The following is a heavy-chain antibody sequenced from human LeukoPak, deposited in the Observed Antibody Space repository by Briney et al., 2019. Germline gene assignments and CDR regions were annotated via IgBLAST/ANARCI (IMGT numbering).Heavy chain of an antibody. V-gene: IGHV1-46*01. CDR2: INPSGGST. Sequence: ASVKVSCKASGYTFTSYYMHWVRQAPGQGLEWMGIINPSGGSTSYAQKFQGRVTMTRDTSTSTVYMELSSLRSEDTAVYYCARLDTSSGQQTQTGYWGQGTLVTVSS. CDR1: GYTFTSYY. J-gene: IGHJ4*02. CDR3: ARLDTSSGQQTQTGY. D-gene: IGHD6-19*01.